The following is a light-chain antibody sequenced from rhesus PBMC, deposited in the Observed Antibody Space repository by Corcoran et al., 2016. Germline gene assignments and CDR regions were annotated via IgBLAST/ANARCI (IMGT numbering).Light chain of an antibody. CDR3: LQYNSEPYR. V-gene: IGKV1-43*02. CDR2: AAS. CDR1: QGISTY. J-gene: IGKJ2*01. Sequence: DIQMTQSPSSLSASVGDRVTITCRASQGISTYLNWYQQKPGKAPKRLIYAASSLESGVPSRFSGSGSGTDVDLTISSLQPEEFATYYCLQYNSEPYRFGQGTKVEIK.